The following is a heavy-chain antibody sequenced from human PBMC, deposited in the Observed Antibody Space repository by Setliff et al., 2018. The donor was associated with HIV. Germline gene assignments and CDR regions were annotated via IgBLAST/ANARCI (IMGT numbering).Heavy chain of an antibody. V-gene: IGHV4-30-4*02. CDR2: IYYSGST. Sequence: PSETLSLTCTVSGGSISSGDYYWSWIRQPPGKGLEWIGYIYYSGSTYYNPSLKSRVTISVDTSKNQFSLKLSSVTAADTAVYYCGRIPYGSGSFGWFDPWGRGTLVTVSS. D-gene: IGHD3-10*01. CDR3: GRIPYGSGSFGWFDP. CDR1: GGSISSGDYY. J-gene: IGHJ5*02.